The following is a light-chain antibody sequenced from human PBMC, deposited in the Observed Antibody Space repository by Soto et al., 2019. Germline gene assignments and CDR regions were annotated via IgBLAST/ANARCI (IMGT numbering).Light chain of an antibody. CDR1: HSVSSRY. V-gene: IGKV3-20*01. Sequence: EIVLTQSPGTLSLSPGERATLSCRASHSVSSRYLAGYQQKPGQAPSLLSYGASSRATGIPDRFSGSGSGTDFTLTISRLEPEDFAVYYCQQYANSPPKFGQGTKVESK. J-gene: IGKJ1*01. CDR3: QQYANSPPK. CDR2: GAS.